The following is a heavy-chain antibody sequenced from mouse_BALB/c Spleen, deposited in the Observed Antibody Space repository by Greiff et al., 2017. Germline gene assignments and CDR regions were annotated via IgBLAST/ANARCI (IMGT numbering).Heavy chain of an antibody. CDR2: ISSGSSTI. V-gene: IGHV5-17*02. D-gene: IGHD1-1*01. CDR1: GFTFSSFG. Sequence: EVKLMESGGGLVQPGGSRKLSCAASGFTFSSFGMHWVRQAPEKGLEWVAYISSGSSTIYYADTVKGRFTISRDNPKNTLFLQMTSLRSEDTAMYYCARYYYGSSSFDYWGQGTTLTVSS. CDR3: ARYYYGSSSFDY. J-gene: IGHJ2*01.